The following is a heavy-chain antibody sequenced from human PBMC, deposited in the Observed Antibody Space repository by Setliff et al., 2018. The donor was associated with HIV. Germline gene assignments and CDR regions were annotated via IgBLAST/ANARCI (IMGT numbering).Heavy chain of an antibody. CDR3: VTGSAARPFDY. Sequence: GASVKVSCKVSGYTLTELSRHWVRQAPGKGLEWMGSFDPKDGKTRYAQKFQDRVTMTEDTSTDTAYMELSSLRSEDTAVYYYVTGSAARPFDYWGQGTLVTVSS. D-gene: IGHD6-6*01. J-gene: IGHJ4*02. CDR1: GYTLTELS. CDR2: FDPKDGKT. V-gene: IGHV1-24*01.